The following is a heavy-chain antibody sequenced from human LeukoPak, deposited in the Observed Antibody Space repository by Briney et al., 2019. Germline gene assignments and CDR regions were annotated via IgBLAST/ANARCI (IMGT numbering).Heavy chain of an antibody. V-gene: IGHV4-31*03. CDR1: GGSISSGGYY. D-gene: IGHD3-10*01. CDR3: ARSMVRGVIIRAGFDP. CDR2: IYYSEST. J-gene: IGHJ5*02. Sequence: SETLSLTCTVSGGSISSGGYYWSWIRQHPGKGLEWIGYIYYSESTYYNPSLKSRVTISVDTSKNQFSLKLSSVTAADTAVYYCARSMVRGVIIRAGFDPWGQGTLVTVSS.